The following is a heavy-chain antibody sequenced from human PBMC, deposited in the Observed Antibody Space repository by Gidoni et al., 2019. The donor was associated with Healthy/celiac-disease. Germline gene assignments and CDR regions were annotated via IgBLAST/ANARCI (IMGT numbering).Heavy chain of an antibody. CDR1: GFPFSDYY. Sequence: QVQLVESGGGLVKPGGSLRPSCAAAGFPFSDYYMSWIRQAPGKGLEWVSYISSSSSYTNYADSVKGRFTISRDNAKNSLYLQMNSLRAEDTAVYYCARGRIAVAWSDFDYWGQGTLVTVSS. D-gene: IGHD6-19*01. J-gene: IGHJ4*02. CDR3: ARGRIAVAWSDFDY. CDR2: ISSSSSYT. V-gene: IGHV3-11*05.